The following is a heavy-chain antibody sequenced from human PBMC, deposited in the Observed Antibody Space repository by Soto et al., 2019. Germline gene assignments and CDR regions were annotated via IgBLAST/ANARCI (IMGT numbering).Heavy chain of an antibody. CDR2: FYHSGST. J-gene: IGHJ4*02. Sequence: SETLSLTCAVSGGSISSSNWCCFVRQPPGRGLERSGVFYHSGSTNNNPPHKSRVIISVDKSKNQFSLKLSSVSAADTAVYYCARAVVVVAATEYYFDYWGQGILVTVSS. CDR1: GGSISSSNW. D-gene: IGHD2-15*01. CDR3: ARAVVVVAATEYYFDY. V-gene: IGHV4-4*02.